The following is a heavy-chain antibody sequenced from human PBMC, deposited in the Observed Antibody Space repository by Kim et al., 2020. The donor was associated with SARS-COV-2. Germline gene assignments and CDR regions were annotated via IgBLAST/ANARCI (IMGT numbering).Heavy chain of an antibody. CDR3: ARAGRQWLVRPLFYYFDY. CDR1: GVSFSGYY. Sequence: SETLSLTCAVYGVSFSGYYWSWIRQPPGKGLEWMGEINHSGSTNYNPSLKSRVTTSAEKSTNHSSHKPSDVTAADTAAVYYARAGRQWLVRPLFYYFDY. V-gene: IGHV4-34*01. D-gene: IGHD6-19*01. CDR2: INHSGST. J-gene: IGHJ4*01.